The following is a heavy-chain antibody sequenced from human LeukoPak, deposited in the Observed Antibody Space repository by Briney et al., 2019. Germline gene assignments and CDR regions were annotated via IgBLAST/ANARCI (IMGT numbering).Heavy chain of an antibody. V-gene: IGHV3-73*01. CDR3: TRHGMAPGITGVDV. CDR2: IRRKANSYAT. Sequence: GGSLRLSCAASGFTFSGSAMHWIRQASGKGLEWVGRIRRKANSYATAYAASVKGRFTISRDDSKNTAYLQMNSLKTEDTAVYYCTRHGMAPGITGVDVWGKGTTVTVSS. J-gene: IGHJ6*04. CDR1: GFTFSGSA. D-gene: IGHD1-20*01.